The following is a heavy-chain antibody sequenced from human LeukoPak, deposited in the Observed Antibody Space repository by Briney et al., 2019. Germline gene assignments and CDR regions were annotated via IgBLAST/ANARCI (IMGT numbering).Heavy chain of an antibody. CDR2: INSDGSST. J-gene: IGHJ4*02. CDR1: GFTFSSYW. V-gene: IGHV3-74*01. Sequence: GGSLRLSCAASGFTFSSYWMHWVRQAPGKGLVWVSRINSDGSSTSYADSVKGRFTISRDNSKNTLYLQMNSLRAEDTAVYYCARGAHRIATTSKIDYWGQGTLVTVSS. CDR3: ARGAHRIATTSKIDY. D-gene: IGHD6-13*01.